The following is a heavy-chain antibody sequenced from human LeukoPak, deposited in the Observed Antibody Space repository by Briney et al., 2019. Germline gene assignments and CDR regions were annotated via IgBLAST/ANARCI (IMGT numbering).Heavy chain of an antibody. Sequence: ASVKVSCKASGYTFTGYYMHWVRQAPGQGLEWMGRINPNSGGTNYAQKFQGRVTMTRDTSISTAYMELSRLRSDDTAVYYCARDDPITMARGSSNYWGQGTLVTVSS. CDR3: ARDDPITMARGSSNY. D-gene: IGHD3-10*01. V-gene: IGHV1-2*06. CDR1: GYTFTGYY. J-gene: IGHJ4*02. CDR2: INPNSGGT.